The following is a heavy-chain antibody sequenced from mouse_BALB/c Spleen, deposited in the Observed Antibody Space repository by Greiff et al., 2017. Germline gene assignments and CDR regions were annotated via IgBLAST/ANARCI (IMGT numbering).Heavy chain of an antibody. CDR1: GYTFTSYT. D-gene: IGHD2-14*01. CDR3: ARDRYYAMDY. CDR2: INPSSGYT. J-gene: IGHJ4*01. Sequence: VQLQESGAELARPGASVKMSCKASGYTFTSYTMHWVKQRPGQGLEWIGYINPSSGYTNYNQKFKDKATLTADKSSSTAYMQLSSLTSEDSAVYYCARDRYYAMDYWGQGTSVTVSS. V-gene: IGHV1-4*01.